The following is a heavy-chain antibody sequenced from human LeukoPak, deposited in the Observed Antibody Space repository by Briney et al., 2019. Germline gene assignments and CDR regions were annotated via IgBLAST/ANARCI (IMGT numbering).Heavy chain of an antibody. CDR3: ARDGLSCSSTSCFYYYYYGMDV. V-gene: IGHV1-69*13. J-gene: IGHJ6*02. CDR1: GGTFSSYA. CDR2: IIPIFGTA. Sequence: ASVKVSCKASGGTFSSYAISWVRQSPGQGLEWMGGIIPIFGTANYVQKFQGRVTITADESTSTAYMELSSLRSEDTAVYYCARDGLSCSSTSCFYYYYYGMDVWGQGTTVTVSS. D-gene: IGHD2-2*01.